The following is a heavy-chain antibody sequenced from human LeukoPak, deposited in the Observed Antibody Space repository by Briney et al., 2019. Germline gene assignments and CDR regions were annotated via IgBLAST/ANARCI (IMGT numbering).Heavy chain of an antibody. CDR1: GFSFSLYA. Sequence: GGSLRLSCAASGFSFSLYAMYWVRQAPGKGLEWISYIDSGSDDILHADSVRGRFAISRDNAKNTLYLEMNSLRAEDTAVYYCARDTYRPQLIDSWGQGTLVTVSS. D-gene: IGHD5-18*01. J-gene: IGHJ4*02. CDR3: ARDTYRPQLIDS. V-gene: IGHV3-21*06. CDR2: IDSGSDDI.